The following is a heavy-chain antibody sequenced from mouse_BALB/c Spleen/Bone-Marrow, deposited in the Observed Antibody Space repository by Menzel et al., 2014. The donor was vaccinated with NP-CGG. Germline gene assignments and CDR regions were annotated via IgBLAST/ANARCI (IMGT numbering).Heavy chain of an antibody. CDR2: IYYSGTI. Sequence: EVQLQQSGPGLVKPSQTVSLPCTVTGISITTGNYRWSWIRQFPGNKLEWIGYIYYSGTITYNPSLTSRTTITRDTSKNQFFLEMNSLTAEDTAPYYCARELYYFDYWGQGTTLTVSS. CDR1: GISITTGNYR. CDR3: ARELYYFDY. J-gene: IGHJ2*01. V-gene: IGHV3-5*02.